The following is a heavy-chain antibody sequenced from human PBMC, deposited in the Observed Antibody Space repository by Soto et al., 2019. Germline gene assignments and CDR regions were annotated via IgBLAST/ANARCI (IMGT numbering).Heavy chain of an antibody. V-gene: IGHV3-23*01. CDR1: GFTFSSSA. CDR3: AKMRGMEVWDYSLDY. Sequence: EVQLSESGGDLVQPGGSLRLSCAASGFTFSSSAMSWVRQAPGKGLEWVSRVFGHGGGPDYADSVKGRFTISRDNSKNTLFLQMSSLRVDDTAIYYCAKMRGMEVWDYSLDYWGQGTLVTVSS. J-gene: IGHJ4*02. CDR2: VFGHGGGP. D-gene: IGHD2-21*01.